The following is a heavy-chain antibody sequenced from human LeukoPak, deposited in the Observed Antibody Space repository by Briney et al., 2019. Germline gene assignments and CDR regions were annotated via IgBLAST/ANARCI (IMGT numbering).Heavy chain of an antibody. CDR1: GYSFTSFW. Sequence: GESLKISCKGSGYSFTSFWIGWVRQRPGKGLEWMGIIYPTDSDTRYSPSFQGQVTISADKSINTAYLQWSSLKASDTAMYYCATQGGIYGSDWGNWFDPWGQGTLVIVTS. D-gene: IGHD7-27*01. CDR2: IYPTDSDT. V-gene: IGHV5-51*01. J-gene: IGHJ5*02. CDR3: ATQGGIYGSDWGNWFDP.